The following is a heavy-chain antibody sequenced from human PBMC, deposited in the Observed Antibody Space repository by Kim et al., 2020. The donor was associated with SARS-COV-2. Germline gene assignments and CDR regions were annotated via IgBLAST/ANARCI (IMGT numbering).Heavy chain of an antibody. V-gene: IGHV4-34*01. Sequence: SETLSLTCAVYGGSFSGYYWTWIRQPPGKGLEWIGEINHSGSTNYNPSLKSRVTISVDTSKNQFSLKLSSVTAADTAVYYCARVEVRGVLYSWGQGTLVTVSS. D-gene: IGHD3-10*01. CDR3: ARVEVRGVLYS. CDR1: GGSFSGYY. CDR2: INHSGST. J-gene: IGHJ5*02.